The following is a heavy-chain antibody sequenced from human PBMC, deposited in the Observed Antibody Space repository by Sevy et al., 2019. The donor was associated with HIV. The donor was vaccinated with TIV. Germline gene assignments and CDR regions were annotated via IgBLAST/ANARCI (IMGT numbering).Heavy chain of an antibody. CDR2: ISSSGSNT. CDR3: AKDRGSDHYYGMDV. D-gene: IGHD3-10*01. J-gene: IGHJ6*02. CDR1: GFNFISHA. Sequence: GGYLRLSCAASGFNFISHAMSWVRQGPGKGLEWVSSISSSGSNTYYADSVKGRLTISRDNSKNTLYLQMNRLRADDTAVYYCAKDRGSDHYYGMDVWGQGTTVTVSS. V-gene: IGHV3-23*01.